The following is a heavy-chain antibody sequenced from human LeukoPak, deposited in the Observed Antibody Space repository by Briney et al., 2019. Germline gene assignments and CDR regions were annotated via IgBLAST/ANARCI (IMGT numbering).Heavy chain of an antibody. J-gene: IGHJ4*02. D-gene: IGHD1-26*01. Sequence: GGSLRLSCAAPGFTFSSYSMNWVRQAPGKGLEWVSSISSSSSYIYYADSVKGRFTISRDNAKNSLYLQMNRLRAEDTAVYYCARKSNSGSYYDASLPGDYWGQGTLVTVYS. CDR1: GFTFSSYS. V-gene: IGHV3-21*01. CDR3: ARKSNSGSYYDASLPGDY. CDR2: ISSSSSYI.